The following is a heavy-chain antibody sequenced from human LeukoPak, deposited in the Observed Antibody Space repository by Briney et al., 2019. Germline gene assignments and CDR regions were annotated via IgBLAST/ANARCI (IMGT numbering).Heavy chain of an antibody. CDR3: ATGGPGMVRGVSVDY. J-gene: IGHJ4*02. CDR1: GGSLSGYY. D-gene: IGHD3-10*01. V-gene: IGHV4-34*01. CDR2: INHSGST. Sequence: SETLSLTCAVYGGSLSGYYWSWVRQPPGKGLEWIGEINHSGSTNYNPSLKSRVTISVETSKNQFSLKLSSVPAADTAVYYCATGGPGMVRGVSVDYWGQGTLVTVSS.